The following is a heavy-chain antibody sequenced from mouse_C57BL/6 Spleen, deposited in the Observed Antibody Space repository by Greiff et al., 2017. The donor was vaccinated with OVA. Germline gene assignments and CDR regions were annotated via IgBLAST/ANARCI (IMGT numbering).Heavy chain of an antibody. J-gene: IGHJ2*01. D-gene: IGHD2-4*01. CDR3: ARRVYYDYDEGDYFDY. CDR1: GYTFTGYW. V-gene: IGHV1-9*01. Sequence: VKLMESGAELMKPGASVKLSCKATGYTFTGYWIEWVKQRPGHGLEWIGEILPGSGSTNYNEKFKGKATFTADTSSNTAYMQLSSLTTEDSAIYYCARRVYYDYDEGDYFDYWGQGTTLTVSS. CDR2: ILPGSGST.